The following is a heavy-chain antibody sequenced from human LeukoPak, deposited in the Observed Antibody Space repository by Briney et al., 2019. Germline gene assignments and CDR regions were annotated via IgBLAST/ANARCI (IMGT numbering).Heavy chain of an antibody. Sequence: GGSLRLSCAASGFTFDDYAMHWVRQAPGKGLEWVSGFSWNSGSIGYADSVKGRFTISRDNAKNSLYLQMNSLRAEDMALYYCAKDAGAVAGAPQFDYWGQGTLVTVSS. CDR2: FSWNSGSI. CDR1: GFTFDDYA. J-gene: IGHJ4*02. CDR3: AKDAGAVAGAPQFDY. V-gene: IGHV3-9*03. D-gene: IGHD6-19*01.